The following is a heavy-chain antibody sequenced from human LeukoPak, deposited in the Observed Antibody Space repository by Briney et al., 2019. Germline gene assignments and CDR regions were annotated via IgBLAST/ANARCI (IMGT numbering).Heavy chain of an antibody. J-gene: IGHJ4*02. Sequence: GGSLRLSCAASGFPFSGYGMNWVRQAPGKGLEWVTVISDDARNEDYTDSVKGRFTISRDNSKNILYLQMNSLRVEDTAVYYCAKGVASSIWNAMDVWGQGTLVTVSS. D-gene: IGHD1-1*01. CDR2: ISDDARNE. CDR3: AKGVASSIWNAMDV. V-gene: IGHV3-30*18. CDR1: GFPFSGYG.